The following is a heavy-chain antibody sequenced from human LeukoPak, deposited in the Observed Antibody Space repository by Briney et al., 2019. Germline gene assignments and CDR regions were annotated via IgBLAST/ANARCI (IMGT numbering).Heavy chain of an antibody. CDR3: AGTRIIWFGESRATLDY. Sequence: PSETLSLTCTISTTSINDFYWTWIRQPAGKGLVDVGHIFTSGSADYNASLKNRLTMSVDTSKNQVSLKLYSVTAADTAVYYCAGTRIIWFGESRATLDYWGQGTQVTVSS. J-gene: IGHJ4*02. CDR2: IFTSGSA. CDR1: TTSINDFY. V-gene: IGHV4-4*07. D-gene: IGHD3-10*01.